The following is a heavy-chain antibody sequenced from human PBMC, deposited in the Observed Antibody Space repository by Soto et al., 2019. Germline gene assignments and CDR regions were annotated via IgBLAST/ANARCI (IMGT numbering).Heavy chain of an antibody. CDR2: IGPESGAT. Sequence: ASVKVSCKMSGYTFTGHYIHWVRQAPQQGPEWMGEIGPESGATRYAEKFRGRVTMTMDTSITTVYMELRNLSPDDTAVYYCGRGRSGQIVIFYWGQGTPVIVSS. J-gene: IGHJ4*02. CDR3: GRGRSGQIVIFY. V-gene: IGHV1-2*02. D-gene: IGHD3-3*02. CDR1: GYTFTGHY.